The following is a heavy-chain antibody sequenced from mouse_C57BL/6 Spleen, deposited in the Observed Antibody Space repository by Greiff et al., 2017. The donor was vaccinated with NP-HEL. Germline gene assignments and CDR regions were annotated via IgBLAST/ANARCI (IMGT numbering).Heavy chain of an antibody. D-gene: IGHD4-1*01. CDR1: GYAFSSSW. J-gene: IGHJ3*01. V-gene: IGHV1-82*01. CDR2: IYPGDGDT. CDR3: ALGELGPAWFAY. Sequence: VQLQQSGPELVKPGASVKISCKASGYAFSSSWMNWVKQRPGKGLEWIGRIYPGDGDTNYNGKFKGKATLTADKSSSTAYMQLSSLTSEDSGVYFCALGELGPAWFAYWGQGTLVTVSA.